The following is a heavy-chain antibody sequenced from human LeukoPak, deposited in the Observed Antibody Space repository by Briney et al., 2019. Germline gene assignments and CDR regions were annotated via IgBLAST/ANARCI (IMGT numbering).Heavy chain of an antibody. D-gene: IGHD2-2*01. V-gene: IGHV1-8*02. CDR1: GYTFTGYY. CDR2: MNPNSGNT. J-gene: IGHJ6*02. Sequence: ASVKVSCKASGYTFTGYYMHWVRQAPGQGLEWMGWMNPNSGNTGYAQKFQGRVTMTRNTSISTAYMELSSLRSEDTAVYYCARDGNHCSSTSCSYYYYGMDVWGQGTTVTVSS. CDR3: ARDGNHCSSTSCSYYYYGMDV.